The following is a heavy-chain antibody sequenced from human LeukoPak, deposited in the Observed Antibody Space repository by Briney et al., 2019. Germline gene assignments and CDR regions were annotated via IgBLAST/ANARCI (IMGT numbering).Heavy chain of an antibody. D-gene: IGHD6-13*01. Sequence: GGSLRLSCAASGFTFDDYGMHWVRQAPGKGLEWVSGISWDSGKIGYADSVKGRFTISRDNAKNSLYLQMNSLRAEDTALYYCAGGSSSWYGYYYMDVWGKGSTVTVSS. CDR1: GFTFDDYG. V-gene: IGHV3-9*01. CDR2: ISWDSGKI. J-gene: IGHJ6*03. CDR3: AGGSSSWYGYYYMDV.